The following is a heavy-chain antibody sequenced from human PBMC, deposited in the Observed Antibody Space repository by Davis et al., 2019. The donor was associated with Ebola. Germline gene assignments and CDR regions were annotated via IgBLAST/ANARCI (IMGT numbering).Heavy chain of an antibody. CDR1: GGSISSYY. J-gene: IGHJ6*02. CDR3: ARVPYYGMDV. CDR2: INHSGST. V-gene: IGHV4-34*01. Sequence: MPSETLSLTCTVSGGSISSYYWSWIRQPPGKGLEWIGEINHSGSTNYNPSLKSRVTISVDTSKNQFSLKLSSVTAADTAVYYCARVPYYGMDVWGQGTTVTVSS.